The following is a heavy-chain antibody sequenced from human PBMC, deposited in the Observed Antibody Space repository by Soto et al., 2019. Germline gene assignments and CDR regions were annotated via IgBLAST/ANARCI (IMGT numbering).Heavy chain of an antibody. CDR2: AHHSGRT. V-gene: IGHV4-4*02. Sequence: SETLSLTCTVSGDSMSSSNWWNWVRQPPGKGLEWIGEAHHSGRTNYNPSLKSRVTISVDTSKNQFSLKLSSVTAADTAVYYCARVPRSYYGSETNWFDPWGQGTLVTVSS. D-gene: IGHD3-10*01. CDR3: ARVPRSYYGSETNWFDP. J-gene: IGHJ5*02. CDR1: GDSMSSSNW.